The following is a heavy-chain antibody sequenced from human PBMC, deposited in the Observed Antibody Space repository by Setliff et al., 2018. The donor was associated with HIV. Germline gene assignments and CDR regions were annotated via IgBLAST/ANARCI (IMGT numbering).Heavy chain of an antibody. Sequence: ASVKVSCKASGYTFTSQSIHWVRQVPGQGFEWMGVVNPSGGSTGYAEKFQGRVTMTRDTSANIVYLELSSLRSEDTAKYYCARNFGGSGWYYFDYWGQGTLVTVSS. CDR3: ARNFGGSGWYYFDY. D-gene: IGHD6-19*01. CDR2: VNPSGGST. J-gene: IGHJ4*02. CDR1: GYTFTSQS. V-gene: IGHV1-46*01.